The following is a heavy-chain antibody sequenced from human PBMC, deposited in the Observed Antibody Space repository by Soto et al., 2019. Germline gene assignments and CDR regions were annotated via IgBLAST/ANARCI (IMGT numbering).Heavy chain of an antibody. Sequence: GGSLRLSCAASGFIVSSNYMSWVRQGPGKGLEWVSVIHSGGSTYYADSVKGRFTISRDNSKNTLYLQMNSLRAEDTAVYYCARASTYGSPWYYGMDVWGQGTTVTVSS. J-gene: IGHJ6*02. CDR2: IHSGGST. CDR1: GFIVSSNY. CDR3: ARASTYGSPWYYGMDV. D-gene: IGHD3-10*01. V-gene: IGHV3-53*01.